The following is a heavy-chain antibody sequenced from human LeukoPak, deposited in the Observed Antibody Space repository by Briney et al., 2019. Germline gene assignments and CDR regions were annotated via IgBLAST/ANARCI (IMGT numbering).Heavy chain of an antibody. V-gene: IGHV4-34*01. CDR3: WSFYDSSGNWFDR. Sequence: PSETLSLTCAVYGGSFSGYNLSWIRQPPGKGLEWIGEINHSGSTNYNPSLKSRVTISLSTTENQFPLMLSSVTAAETTVYYCWSFYDSSGNWFDRCGQGTLVTVSS. J-gene: IGHJ5*02. CDR2: INHSGST. CDR1: GGSFSGYN. D-gene: IGHD3-22*01.